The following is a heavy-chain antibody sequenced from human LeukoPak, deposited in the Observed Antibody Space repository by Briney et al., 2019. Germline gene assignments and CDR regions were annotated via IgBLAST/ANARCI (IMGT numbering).Heavy chain of an antibody. J-gene: IGHJ4*02. Sequence: ASVKVSCKVSGYTLTELSMHWVRQAPGKGREWMGGFDPEDGETIYAQKFQGRVTMTEDTSTDTAYMELSSLRSEDTAVYYCATTGIAAAGLTDYWGQGTLVTVSS. V-gene: IGHV1-24*01. CDR3: ATTGIAAAGLTDY. CDR1: GYTLTELS. CDR2: FDPEDGET. D-gene: IGHD6-13*01.